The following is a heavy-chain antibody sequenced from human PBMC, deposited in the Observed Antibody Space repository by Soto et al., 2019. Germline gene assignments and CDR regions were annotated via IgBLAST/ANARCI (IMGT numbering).Heavy chain of an antibody. J-gene: IGHJ5*02. CDR2: IYHSGST. CDR1: GGSISSGGYS. CDR3: ARAQGVVVVPAAIRVWFDP. V-gene: IGHV4-30-2*01. Sequence: QLQLQESGSGLVKPSQTLSLTCAVSGGSISSGGYSWSWIRQPPGKGLEWIGYIYHSGSTYYNPSLESRVTISVDRSKNQFSLKLSSVTAADTAVYYCARAQGVVVVPAAIRVWFDPWGQGTLVTVSS. D-gene: IGHD2-2*02.